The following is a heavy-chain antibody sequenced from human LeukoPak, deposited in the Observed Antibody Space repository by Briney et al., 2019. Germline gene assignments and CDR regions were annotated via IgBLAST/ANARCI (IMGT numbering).Heavy chain of an antibody. V-gene: IGHV1-2*02. CDR2: INPDSGGT. Sequence: ASVKVSCKASGYTFTGYYMHWVRQAPGQGLEWMGWINPDSGGTQYAQKFQGRVTMTRDTSISTAYMDLGRLRSDDTAVYFCARSRRYCSSGSCYPDYWGQGTLVTVSS. CDR3: ARSRRYCSSGSCYPDY. D-gene: IGHD2-2*01. CDR1: GYTFTGYY. J-gene: IGHJ4*02.